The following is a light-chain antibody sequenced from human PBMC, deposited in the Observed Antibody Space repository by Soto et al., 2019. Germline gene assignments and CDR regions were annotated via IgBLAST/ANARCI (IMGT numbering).Light chain of an antibody. CDR1: QSISSY. Sequence: PRIDLRACRSTSVKDRVTITCRASQSISSYLNWYQQKPGKDPKLLIYAASSLQSGVPSRFSGSGSGTDLTLTIICLQPEDVTTYYCKQSDSVLNTFGEVTKVDIK. CDR2: AAS. V-gene: IGKV1-39*01. CDR3: KQSDSVLNT. J-gene: IGKJ4*02.